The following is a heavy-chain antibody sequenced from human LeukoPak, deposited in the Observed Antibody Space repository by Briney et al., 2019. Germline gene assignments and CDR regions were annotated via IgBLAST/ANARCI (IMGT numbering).Heavy chain of an antibody. CDR3: ARSMYGGNSLFDY. Sequence: SETLSLTCTVSGGSISSSSHYWSWIRQPPGKGLEWIGYIYYSGSTNYNPSLKSRVTISVDTSKNQFSLKLSSVTAADTAVYYCARSMYGGNSLFDYWGQGTLVTVSS. CDR1: GGSISSSSHY. V-gene: IGHV4-61*01. J-gene: IGHJ4*02. CDR2: IYYSGST. D-gene: IGHD4-23*01.